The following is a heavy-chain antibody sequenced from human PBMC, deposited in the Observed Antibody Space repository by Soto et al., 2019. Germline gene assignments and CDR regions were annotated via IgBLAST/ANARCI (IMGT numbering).Heavy chain of an antibody. CDR1: GGSFSGYY. J-gene: IGHJ3*02. CDR2: INHSGST. V-gene: IGHV4-34*01. Sequence: PSETLSLTCAVYGGSFSGYYWSWIRQPPGKGLEWIGEINHSGSTNYNPSLKSRVTISVDTSKNQFSLKLSSVTAADTAVYYCARGRDFDIWGQGTMVTVSS. CDR3: ARGRDFDI.